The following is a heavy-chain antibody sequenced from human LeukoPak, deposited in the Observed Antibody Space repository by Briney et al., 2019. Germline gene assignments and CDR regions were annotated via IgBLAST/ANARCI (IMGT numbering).Heavy chain of an antibody. J-gene: IGHJ5*02. V-gene: IGHV7-4-1*02. CDR3: ARGGYCRSEECYSNYFDP. CDR1: GYTFTNYA. CDR2: INTYTRNP. D-gene: IGHD2-15*01. Sequence: GASVKVSCNASGYTFTNYAMNWVRQAPGQGLEWIGWINTYTRNPTYAQGLAGRFVFSMDTSVSTAYLQINGLKAEDTAVYFCARGGYCRSEECYSNYFDPWGQGTVVTVSS.